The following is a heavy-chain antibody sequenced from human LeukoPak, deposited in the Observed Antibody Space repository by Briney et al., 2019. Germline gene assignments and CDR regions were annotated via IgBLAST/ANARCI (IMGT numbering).Heavy chain of an antibody. D-gene: IGHD5-24*01. CDR2: IKSKIDGGPI. CDR1: GFSLTDSW. J-gene: IGHJ4*02. CDR3: TRNSTL. Sequence: GGSLRLSCSASGFSLTDSWMSWVRQAPGKGLEWVGQIKSKIDGGPISYAGAVRGRFTISRDDPQNTLYLQLNSLKTEDTAVYYCTRNSTLWGQGALVTVSS. V-gene: IGHV3-15*01.